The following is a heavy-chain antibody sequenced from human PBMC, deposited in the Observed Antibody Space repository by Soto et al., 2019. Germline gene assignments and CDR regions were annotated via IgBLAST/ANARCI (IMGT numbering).Heavy chain of an antibody. J-gene: IGHJ6*02. V-gene: IGHV4-59*13. Sequence: SETLSLTCTVSGGSISSYYCSWSRQPPGKGLEWIGYIYYSGSTNYNPSLKSRVTISVDTSKNQFSLKLSSVTAADTAVYYCARSLIAVAGRDYYYYGMDGWGQGTTVTVSS. D-gene: IGHD6-19*01. CDR1: GGSISSYY. CDR2: IYYSGST. CDR3: ARSLIAVAGRDYYYYGMDG.